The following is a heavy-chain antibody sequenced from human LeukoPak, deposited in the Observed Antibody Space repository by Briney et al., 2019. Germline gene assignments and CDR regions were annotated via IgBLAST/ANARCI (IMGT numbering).Heavy chain of an antibody. V-gene: IGHV1-18*01. CDR2: ISAYNGNT. CDR3: ARVIDEICPTYSSGWYQDY. D-gene: IGHD6-19*01. CDR1: GYTFTSYG. Sequence: ASVKVSCKASGYTFTSYGISWVRQAPGQGLEWMGWISAYNGNTNYAQKLQGRVTMTTDTSTSTAYMELRSLRSDDTAVYYCARVIDEICPTYSSGWYQDYWGQGTLVTVSS. J-gene: IGHJ4*02.